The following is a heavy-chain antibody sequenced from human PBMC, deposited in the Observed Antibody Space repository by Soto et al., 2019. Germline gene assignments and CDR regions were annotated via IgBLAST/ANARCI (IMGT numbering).Heavy chain of an antibody. CDR1: GFTFSSYG. D-gene: IGHD3-3*01. Sequence: QVQLVESGGGVVQPGRSLRLSCAASGFTFSSYGMHWVRQAPGKGLEWVAVISYDGSNKYYADSVKCRFTISRDNSKNTLYLQRNSLRAEDTAVYYCAKDPWDFGSGYSTYFAYWGQGTLVTVSS. CDR3: AKDPWDFGSGYSTYFAY. V-gene: IGHV3-30*18. CDR2: ISYDGSNK. J-gene: IGHJ4*02.